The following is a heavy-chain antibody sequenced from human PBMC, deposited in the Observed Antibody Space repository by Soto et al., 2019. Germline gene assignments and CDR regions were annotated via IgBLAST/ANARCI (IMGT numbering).Heavy chain of an antibody. J-gene: IGHJ3*02. V-gene: IGHV3-21*01. CDR3: ARDSGVDTAMESDAFDI. Sequence: GESLKISCAASGFTFSSYSMNWVRQAPGKGLEWVSSISSSSSYIYYADSVKGRFTISRDNAKNSLYLQMNSLRAEDTAVYYCARDSGVDTAMESDAFDIWGQGTMVTVSS. D-gene: IGHD5-18*01. CDR1: GFTFSSYS. CDR2: ISSSSSYI.